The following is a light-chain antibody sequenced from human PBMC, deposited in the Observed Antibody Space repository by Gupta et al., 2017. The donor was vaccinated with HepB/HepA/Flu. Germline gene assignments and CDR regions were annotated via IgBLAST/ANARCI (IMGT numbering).Light chain of an antibody. CDR2: DVS. CDR3: NSKTSTTTLVV. V-gene: IGLV2-14*03. CDR1: SSDVGAYNY. Sequence: QPALSQPASVSGSPGQSITISCTGTSSDVGAYNYVSWYQQHPGKAPKLMIYDVSNRPSGVSNRFSGSKYGNTAALTISGLQAEDEADYYCNSKTSTTTLVVFGGGTKLTVL. J-gene: IGLJ2*01.